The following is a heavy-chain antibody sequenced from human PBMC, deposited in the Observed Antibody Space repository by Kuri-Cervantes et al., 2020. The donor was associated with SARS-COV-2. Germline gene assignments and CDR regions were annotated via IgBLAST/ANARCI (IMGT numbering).Heavy chain of an antibody. CDR2: MNPNSGNT. Sequence: ASVKVSCKASGYTFTSYDINWVRQATGQGLEWMGWMNPNSGNTGYAQKFQGRVTITRSTSISTAYMELSRLRSDDTAVYYCARDPSYYDSSGYYSPDAPQFDYWGQGTLVTVSS. D-gene: IGHD3-22*01. V-gene: IGHV1-8*03. J-gene: IGHJ4*02. CDR3: ARDPSYYDSSGYYSPDAPQFDY. CDR1: GYTFTSYD.